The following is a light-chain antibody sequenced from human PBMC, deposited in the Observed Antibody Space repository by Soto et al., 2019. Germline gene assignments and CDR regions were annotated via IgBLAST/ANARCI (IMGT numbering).Light chain of an antibody. V-gene: IGKV1-9*01. Sequence: IQLTQSPSSLSASVGDRVTVTCRASEDITNYLAWYQQKVGKAPKLLIYDASTLHSGVPSRFSGSGSGTEFTLTISSLQPDDFATYYCQQYTSYPWTFGQGTKVDI. CDR3: QQYTSYPWT. CDR1: EDITNY. CDR2: DAS. J-gene: IGKJ1*01.